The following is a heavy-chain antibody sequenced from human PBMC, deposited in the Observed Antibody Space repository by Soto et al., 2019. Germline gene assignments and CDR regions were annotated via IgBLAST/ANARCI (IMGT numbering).Heavy chain of an antibody. Sequence: SETVSLTCTVSGDSTGRYFWHLIRQSPGTGLEWLGYIYPGGSTYYNPSLKIRLILSIDNSKSQLSLHLGSVTAADTAVYYCASYTAPPHGFDYWGQGTLVTVSS. CDR2: IYPGGST. J-gene: IGHJ4*02. D-gene: IGHD5-18*01. CDR1: GDSTGRYF. V-gene: IGHV4-4*09. CDR3: ASYTAPPHGFDY.